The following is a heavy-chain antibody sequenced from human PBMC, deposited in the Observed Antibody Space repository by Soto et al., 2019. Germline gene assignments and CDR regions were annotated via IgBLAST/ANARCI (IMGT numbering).Heavy chain of an antibody. Sequence: EVQLVESGEGLVQPGGSLRLSCAASGFTFSSYAMHWVRQAPGKGLEYVSAISSNGGSTYYADSVKGRFTISRDNSKNTLYLQMGSLRAEDMAVYYCARSYSRSSPYYYYGMDVWGQGTTVTVSS. J-gene: IGHJ6*02. CDR2: ISSNGGST. CDR1: GFTFSSYA. CDR3: ARSYSRSSPYYYYGMDV. D-gene: IGHD6-6*01. V-gene: IGHV3-64*02.